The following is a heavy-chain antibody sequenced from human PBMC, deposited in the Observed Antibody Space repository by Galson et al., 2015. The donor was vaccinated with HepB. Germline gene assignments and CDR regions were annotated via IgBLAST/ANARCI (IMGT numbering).Heavy chain of an antibody. CDR1: GFTFSSFT. J-gene: IGHJ4*02. CDR2: ISGSGDGT. Sequence: SLRLSCAASGFTFSSFTMTWVRQAPGKGLEWVSVISGSGDGTYYADSVKGRFAISRDHSKNTLHLQMNSLRAEDTAIYYCAKDRIVGSGWYGLTFDYWGQGTLVTVSS. V-gene: IGHV3-23*01. D-gene: IGHD6-19*01. CDR3: AKDRIVGSGWYGLTFDY.